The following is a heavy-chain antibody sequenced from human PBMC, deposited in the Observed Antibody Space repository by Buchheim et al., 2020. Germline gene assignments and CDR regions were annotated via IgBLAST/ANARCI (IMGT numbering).Heavy chain of an antibody. CDR1: GGSFSGYF. Sequence: QVQLQQWGAGLLKPSETLSLTCAVYGGSFSGYFWSWIRQPPGKGLEWIGLISDSGSTTYNPSLKSRVNISEDTSKNHISLKLSSVTAADTAVYYCARDGYSRTFDYWGQGTL. D-gene: IGHD4-11*01. CDR2: ISDSGST. V-gene: IGHV4-34*01. CDR3: ARDGYSRTFDY. J-gene: IGHJ4*02.